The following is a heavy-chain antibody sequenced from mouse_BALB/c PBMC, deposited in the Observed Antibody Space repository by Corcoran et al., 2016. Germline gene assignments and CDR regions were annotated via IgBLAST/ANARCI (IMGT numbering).Heavy chain of an antibody. V-gene: IGHV9-1*02. CDR2: INTYTGEP. D-gene: IGHD4-1*01. J-gene: IGHJ3*01. Sequence: QIQLVQSGPELKKPGETVKISCKASRYTFTNYGMNWVKQAPGKGLKWMGWINTYTGEPIYADDFKGRFAFSLETSASTAYLQINNLKNEDMSTYFCARSGDWDVGFAYWGQGTLVTVSA. CDR3: ARSGDWDVGFAY. CDR1: RYTFTNYG.